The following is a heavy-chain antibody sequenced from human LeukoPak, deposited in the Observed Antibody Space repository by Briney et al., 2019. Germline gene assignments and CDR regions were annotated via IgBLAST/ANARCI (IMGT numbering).Heavy chain of an antibody. J-gene: IGHJ4*02. Sequence: SETLSLTCAVSGYSISSGYYWGWIRQPPGKGLEWIGSIYHSGSTYYNPSPKSRITISVDTSKNQFSLKLRAVTAADTAVYYCARVLPGDYVWYFDYWGQGTLVTVSS. D-gene: IGHD3-16*01. CDR1: GYSISSGYY. CDR2: IYHSGST. CDR3: ARVLPGDYVWYFDY. V-gene: IGHV4-38-2*01.